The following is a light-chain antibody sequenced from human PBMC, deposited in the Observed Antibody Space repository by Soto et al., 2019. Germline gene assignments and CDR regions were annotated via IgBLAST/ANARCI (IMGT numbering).Light chain of an antibody. CDR1: QSVSSN. CDR3: QQYNRWPS. CDR2: GAS. J-gene: IGKJ4*01. V-gene: IGKV3-15*01. Sequence: EIVMTQSPATLSVSPGERATLSCRASQSVSSNLAWYQQRPGQAPRLLIYGASTRATGIPARFSGSGSGTEFTLTICSLQSEDFAVYYCQQYNRWPSFGGGTRVDIK.